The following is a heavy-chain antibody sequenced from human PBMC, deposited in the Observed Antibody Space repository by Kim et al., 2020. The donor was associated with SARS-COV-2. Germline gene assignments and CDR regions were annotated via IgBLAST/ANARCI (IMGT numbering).Heavy chain of an antibody. D-gene: IGHD3-16*01. CDR1: GYTFTSYY. CDR3: ATEYVITDYYYGMDV. Sequence: ASVKVSCKASGYTFTSYYMHWVRQAPGQGLEWMGIINPSGGSTSYAQKFQGRVTMTRDTSTSTVYMELSSLRSEDTAVYYCATEYVITDYYYGMDVWGQGTTVTVSS. V-gene: IGHV1-46*01. CDR2: INPSGGST. J-gene: IGHJ6*02.